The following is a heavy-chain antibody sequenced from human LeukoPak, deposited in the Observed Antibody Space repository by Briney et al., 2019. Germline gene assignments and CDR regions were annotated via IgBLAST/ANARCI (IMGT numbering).Heavy chain of an antibody. Sequence: ESGPTLVKPPQTLTLTCTFSGFSLSTTAVGVGWIRQPPGKALEWLALIYWDDDKRYSPSLKSRLTITKDTSKNQVVLTMTNMDPVDTATYYCAHRRYSSGWEHFDYWGQGTLVTVSS. CDR2: IYWDDDK. CDR1: GFSLSTTAVG. J-gene: IGHJ4*02. V-gene: IGHV2-5*02. CDR3: AHRRYSSGWEHFDY. D-gene: IGHD6-19*01.